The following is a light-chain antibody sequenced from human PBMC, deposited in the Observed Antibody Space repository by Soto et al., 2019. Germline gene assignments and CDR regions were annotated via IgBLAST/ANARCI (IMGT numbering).Light chain of an antibody. CDR2: EAS. CDR3: QQVKRGLPLT. Sequence: IQLTQSPSSLSASVGDRVIITCRASQDISSYVAWYQQKPGKAPKVLIYEASTLHSGVPSRFSGSGSGTEFTLTIDSLQPEDFATYYCQQVKRGLPLTFGGGTKVEIK. CDR1: QDISSY. J-gene: IGKJ4*01. V-gene: IGKV1-9*01.